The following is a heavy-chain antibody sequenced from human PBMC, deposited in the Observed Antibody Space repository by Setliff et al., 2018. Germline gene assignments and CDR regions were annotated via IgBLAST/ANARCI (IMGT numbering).Heavy chain of an antibody. CDR3: ARNGDVDTGFLGYYYYYYMDV. D-gene: IGHD5-18*01. Sequence: GVSLRLSCAASGFTFSSYEMNWVRQAPGKGLEWVSYISSSGSTIYYADSVKGRFTISRDNAKNSLYLQMNSLRADDTAVYYCARNGDVDTGFLGYYYYYYMDVWGKGTTVTVSS. J-gene: IGHJ6*03. V-gene: IGHV3-48*03. CDR1: GFTFSSYE. CDR2: ISSSGSTI.